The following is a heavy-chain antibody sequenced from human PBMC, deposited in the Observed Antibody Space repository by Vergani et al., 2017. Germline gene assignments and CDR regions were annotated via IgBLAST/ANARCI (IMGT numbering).Heavy chain of an antibody. J-gene: IGHJ6*03. D-gene: IGHD1-7*01. V-gene: IGHV3-74*01. CDR3: ARDGSELLDYFYYMDV. CDR2: INSDGDST. CDR1: GFTFSNYW. Sequence: VQLVESGGGLVQPGGSLRLSCTASGFTFSNYWMQWVRQAPGKGLMGVSRINSDGDSTSYADSVKGRFTISRDNAKNTLYLQMDSLRAEDTAVYYCARDGSELLDYFYYMDVWGKGTTVTVSS.